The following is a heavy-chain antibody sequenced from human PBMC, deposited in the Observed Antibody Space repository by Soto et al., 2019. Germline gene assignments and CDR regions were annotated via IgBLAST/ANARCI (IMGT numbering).Heavy chain of an antibody. CDR3: ARDWCSGCYCWGDDAFDI. CDR2: INAGNGNT. D-gene: IGHD1-26*01. J-gene: IGHJ3*02. V-gene: IGHV1-3*01. Sequence: QVQLVQSGAEVKKPGASVKVSCKASGYTFTSYAMHWVRQAPGLRLEWMGWINAGNGNTKYSQKFQGRVTITRDTSASTAYLELSSLRSEDTAVYYCARDWCSGCYCWGDDAFDIWGQVTMVTVSS. CDR1: GYTFTSYA.